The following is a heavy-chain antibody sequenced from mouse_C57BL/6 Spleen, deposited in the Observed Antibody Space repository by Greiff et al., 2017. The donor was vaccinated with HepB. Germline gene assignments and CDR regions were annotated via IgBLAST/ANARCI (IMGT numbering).Heavy chain of an antibody. J-gene: IGHJ4*01. CDR1: GFTFSSYT. CDR2: ISGGGGNT. D-gene: IGHD1-1*01. CDR3: ARHPIYYYGSSYVDYAMDY. V-gene: IGHV5-9*01. Sequence: EVKLVESGGGLVKPGGSLKLSCAASGFTFSSYTMSWVRQTPEKRLEWVATISGGGGNTYYPDSVKGRFTISRDNAKNTLYLQMSSLRSEDTALYYCARHPIYYYGSSYVDYAMDYWGQGTSVTVSS.